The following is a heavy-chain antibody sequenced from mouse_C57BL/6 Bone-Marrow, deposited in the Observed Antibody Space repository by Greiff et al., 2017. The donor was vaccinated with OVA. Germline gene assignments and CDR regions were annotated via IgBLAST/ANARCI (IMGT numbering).Heavy chain of an antibody. Sequence: QVQLQQPGAELVMPGASVKLSCKASGYTFTSYWMHWVKQRPGQGLEWIGEIDPSDSYTNYNQKFKGKSTLTVDKSSSTAYMQLSSLTSEDSAVYDCASGDRGAWFAYWGQGTLVTVSA. J-gene: IGHJ3*01. CDR1: GYTFTSYW. CDR2: IDPSDSYT. CDR3: ASGDRGAWFAY. V-gene: IGHV1-69*01.